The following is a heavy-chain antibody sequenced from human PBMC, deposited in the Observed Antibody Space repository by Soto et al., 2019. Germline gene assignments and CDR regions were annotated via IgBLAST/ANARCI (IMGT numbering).Heavy chain of an antibody. D-gene: IGHD4-17*01. CDR2: IIPIFGTA. CDR1: GGTFSSYA. Sequence: GASVKVSCKASGGTFSSYAISWVRQAPGQGLEWMGGIIPIFGTANYAQKFQGRVTITADKSTSTAYMELSSLRSEDTAVYYCARRSTTVTTTNVYYYYGMDVWGQGTTVTVSS. CDR3: ARRSTTVTTTNVYYYYGMDV. V-gene: IGHV1-69*06. J-gene: IGHJ6*02.